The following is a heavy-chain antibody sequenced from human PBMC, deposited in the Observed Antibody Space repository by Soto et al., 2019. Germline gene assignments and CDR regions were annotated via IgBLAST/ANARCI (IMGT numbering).Heavy chain of an antibody. D-gene: IGHD2-15*01. CDR3: ARALGYCSGGSCYPADYYYYGMDV. CDR2: IIPIFGTA. J-gene: IGHJ6*02. V-gene: IGHV1-69*13. Sequence: SVKVSCKASGGTFSSYAISWVRQAPGQGLEWMGGIIPIFGTANYAQKFQGRVTITADESTSTAYMELSSLRSEDTAVYYCARALGYCSGGSCYPADYYYYGMDVWGQGTTVTVSS. CDR1: GGTFSSYA.